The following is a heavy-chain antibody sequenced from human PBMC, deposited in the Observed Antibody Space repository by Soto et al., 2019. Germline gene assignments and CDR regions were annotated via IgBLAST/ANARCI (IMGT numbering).Heavy chain of an antibody. V-gene: IGHV1-18*01. Sequence: ASVKVSCKASGYTFTSFGLSWVRQAPGQGFEWMGWISGYNGNTNYAQSLQGRVTMTTDKSTSTAYMELRSLRSDDTAVYYCARYISSSGIYHWGQGTLVTVSS. CDR3: ARYISSSGIYH. CDR1: GYTFTSFG. D-gene: IGHD6-6*01. CDR2: ISGYNGNT. J-gene: IGHJ5*02.